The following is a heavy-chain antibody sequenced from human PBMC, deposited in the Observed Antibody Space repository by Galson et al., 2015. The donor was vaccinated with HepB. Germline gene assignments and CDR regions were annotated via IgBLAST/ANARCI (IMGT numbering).Heavy chain of an antibody. V-gene: IGHV3-30*04. CDR1: GFTFSSYA. CDR3: AKDQIPVVPAAIGATYPDY. J-gene: IGHJ4*02. Sequence: SLRLSCAASGFTFSSYAMHWVRQAPGKGLEWVAVISYDGSNKYYADSVKGRFTISRDNSKNTLYLQMNSLRAEDTAVYYCAKDQIPVVPAAIGATYPDYWGQGTLVTVSS. CDR2: ISYDGSNK. D-gene: IGHD2-2*01.